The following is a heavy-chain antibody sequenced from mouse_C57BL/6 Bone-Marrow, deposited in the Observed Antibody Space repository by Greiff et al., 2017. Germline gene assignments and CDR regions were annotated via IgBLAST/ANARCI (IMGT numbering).Heavy chain of an antibody. CDR2: IRSKSNNYAT. J-gene: IGHJ3*01. Sequence: EVKVVESGGGLVQPKGSLKLSCAASGFSFNTYAMNWVRQAPGKGLEWVARIRSKSNNYATYYADSVKDRFTISRDDSESMLYLQMNNLKTEDTAMYYCVRRDDYAWFAYWGQGTLVTVSA. V-gene: IGHV10-1*01. CDR1: GFSFNTYA. CDR3: VRRDDYAWFAY. D-gene: IGHD2-4*01.